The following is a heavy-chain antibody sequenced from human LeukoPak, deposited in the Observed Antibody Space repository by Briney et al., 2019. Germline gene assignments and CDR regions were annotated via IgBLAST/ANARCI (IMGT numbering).Heavy chain of an antibody. V-gene: IGHV1-2*02. CDR2: INPNSGGT. Sequence: ASVKVSCKASGYTFTGYYMHWVRQAPGQGLEWMGWINPNSGGTNYAQKFQGRVTMTRDTSISTAYMELSRLRSDDTAVYYCGRVLVRGDPDFDYWGQGTLVTVSS. CDR3: GRVLVRGDPDFDY. J-gene: IGHJ4*02. D-gene: IGHD2-8*01. CDR1: GYTFTGYY.